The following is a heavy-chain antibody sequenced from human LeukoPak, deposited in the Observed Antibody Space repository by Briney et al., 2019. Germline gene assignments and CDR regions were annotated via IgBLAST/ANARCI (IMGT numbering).Heavy chain of an antibody. D-gene: IGHD6-6*01. CDR1: GGTFSSYA. CDR2: IIPILGIA. V-gene: IGHV1-69*04. J-gene: IGHJ5*02. Sequence: ASVKVSCKASGGTFSSYAISWVRQAPGQGLEWMGRIIPILGIANYAQKIQGRVTITADKSTSTAYMELSSLRSEDTAVYYCARLAARGSWQNWFDPWGQGTLVTVSS. CDR3: ARLAARGSWQNWFDP.